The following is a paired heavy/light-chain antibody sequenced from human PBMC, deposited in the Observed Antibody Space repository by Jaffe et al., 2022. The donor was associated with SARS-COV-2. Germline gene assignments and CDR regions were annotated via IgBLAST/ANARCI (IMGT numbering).Heavy chain of an antibody. CDR2: IKQDGSDK. J-gene: IGHJ4*02. CDR1: GLTFSNYW. CDR3: VRELPWGYFDS. D-gene: IGHD3-16*01. Sequence: EVQLVESGGGLVQPGGSLRLSCAASGLTFSNYWMSWVRQAPGKGLEWVANIKQDGSDKYYVDFVKGRFTISRDNAKRSLSLQMNSLRAEDTAIYYCVRELPWGYFDSWGQGTLVTVSS. V-gene: IGHV3-7*03.
Light chain of an antibody. Sequence: DIVMTQSPLSLPVTPGEPASISCRSSQSLLHSNGYNYLDWYLQKPGQSPQLLIYLGSTRASGVPDRFSGSGSGTDFTLKISRVEADDVGVYYCMQALQTPWTFGQGTKVDIK. J-gene: IGKJ1*01. CDR3: MQALQTPWT. CDR2: LGS. V-gene: IGKV2-28*01. CDR1: QSLLHSNGYNY.